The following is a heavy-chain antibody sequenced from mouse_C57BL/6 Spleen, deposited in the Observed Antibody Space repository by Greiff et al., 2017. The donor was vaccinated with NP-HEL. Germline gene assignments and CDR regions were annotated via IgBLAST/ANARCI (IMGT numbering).Heavy chain of an antibody. V-gene: IGHV1-7*01. D-gene: IGHD1-1*01. CDR1: GYTFTSYW. CDR3: ARSSYGSSPIYFDY. J-gene: IGHJ2*01. CDR2: INPSSGYT. Sequence: QVHVKQSGAELAKPGASVKLSCKASGYTFTSYWMHWVKQRPGQGLEWIGYINPSSGYTKYNQKFKDKATLTADKSSSTAYMQLSSLTHEDSAVYYCARSSYGSSPIYFDYWGQGTTLTVSS.